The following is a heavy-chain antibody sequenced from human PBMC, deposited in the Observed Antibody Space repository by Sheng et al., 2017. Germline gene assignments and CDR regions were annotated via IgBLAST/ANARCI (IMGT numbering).Heavy chain of an antibody. CDR2: ISYDGSNK. J-gene: IGHJ6*02. Sequence: ESVGGVVQPGRSLRLSCAASGFTFSSYGMHWVRQAPGKGLEWVAVISYDGSNKYYADSVKGRFTISRDNSKNTLYLQMNSLRAEDTAVYYCAKDLTYSIQLWSIYYYGMDVWDQGP. CDR3: AKDLTYSIQLWSIYYYGMDV. CDR1: GFTFSSYG. V-gene: IGHV3-30*18. D-gene: IGHD5-18*01.